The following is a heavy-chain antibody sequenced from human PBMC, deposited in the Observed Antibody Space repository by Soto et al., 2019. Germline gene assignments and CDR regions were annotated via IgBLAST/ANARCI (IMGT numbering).Heavy chain of an antibody. Sequence: GGSLRLSCAASGFTFSSYEMNWVRQAPGKGLEWVSYISSSGSTIYYADSVKGRLTISRDNAKNSLYLQMNSLRAEDTAVYYCARDGSSWSYYYYGMDVWGQGTTVTVSS. V-gene: IGHV3-48*03. CDR1: GFTFSSYE. D-gene: IGHD6-13*01. CDR3: ARDGSSWSYYYYGMDV. J-gene: IGHJ6*02. CDR2: ISSSGSTI.